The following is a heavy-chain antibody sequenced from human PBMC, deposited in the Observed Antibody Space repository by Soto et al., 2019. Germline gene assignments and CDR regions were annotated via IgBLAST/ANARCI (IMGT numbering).Heavy chain of an antibody. J-gene: IGHJ6*02. CDR3: ARIGVELRDYYYYYGMDV. Sequence: CKRSGYTFSSYWIGWGRQMPGKGLEWMGIIHCDDSDTEYSPSFEGQGTIAADKSISSAYLQWSSLKASDTAMYYCARIGVELRDYYYYYGMDVWGQGTTVTVSS. CDR2: IHCDDSDT. V-gene: IGHV5-51*01. D-gene: IGHD1-7*01. CDR1: GYTFSSYW.